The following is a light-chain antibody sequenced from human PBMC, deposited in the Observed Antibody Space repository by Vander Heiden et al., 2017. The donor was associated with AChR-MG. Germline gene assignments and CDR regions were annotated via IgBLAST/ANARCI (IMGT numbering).Light chain of an antibody. CDR1: SRSVSTSYY. Sequence: QPLVTQEPSFSVSPGGSIPLTCRLSSRSVSTSYYPSWYQQTPGQASRTLIYSTNTRSSGVPHRFSCSILRNKAALTITGAQADDESDYYCVLYMGSGSVVFGGGTKLTVL. V-gene: IGLV8-61*01. CDR3: VLYMGSGSVV. J-gene: IGLJ2*01. CDR2: STN.